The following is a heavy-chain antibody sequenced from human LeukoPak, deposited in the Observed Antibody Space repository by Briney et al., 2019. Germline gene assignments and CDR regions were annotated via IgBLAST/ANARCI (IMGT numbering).Heavy chain of an antibody. CDR1: GFTFNNYA. CDR2: ISGSGDST. J-gene: IGHJ4*02. Sequence: GGSLRLSCAASGFTFNNYAMSWVRQAPGKGLEWVSAISGSGDSTYYADSVKGRFTISRDNSKNTLYLQMNSLRAEDTAVYYCAKDHYYDSSGYPVYYFDYWGQGTLVTVSS. CDR3: AKDHYYDSSGYPVYYFDY. V-gene: IGHV3-23*01. D-gene: IGHD3-22*01.